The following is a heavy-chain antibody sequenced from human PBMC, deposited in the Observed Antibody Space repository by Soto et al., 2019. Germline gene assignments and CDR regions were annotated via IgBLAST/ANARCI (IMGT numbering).Heavy chain of an antibody. CDR1: GFTFSSYS. D-gene: IGHD5-12*01. Sequence: EVQLVESGGGLVQPGGTLSLSCAASGFTFSSYSMNWVRQAPGKGLEWVSYISSSSSTIYYADSVKGRFTISRDNAKNSLYPQMNSLRDEDTAVYYCARDTRDGYLGYWGQGTLVTVSS. CDR2: ISSSSSTI. V-gene: IGHV3-48*02. CDR3: ARDTRDGYLGY. J-gene: IGHJ4*02.